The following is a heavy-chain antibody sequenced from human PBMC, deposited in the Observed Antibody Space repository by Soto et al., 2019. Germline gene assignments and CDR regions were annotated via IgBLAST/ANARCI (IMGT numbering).Heavy chain of an antibody. CDR3: ARESWYNAFDI. Sequence: GGSLRLSCAASGFTFSSYWMSWVRQAPGKGLEWVANIKQDGSEKYYVESVKGRFTISRDNAKNSLYLQMNSLRAEDTAVYYCARESWYNAFDIWGQGTMVTVSS. CDR2: IKQDGSEK. CDR1: GFTFSSYW. D-gene: IGHD6-13*01. V-gene: IGHV3-7*01. J-gene: IGHJ3*02.